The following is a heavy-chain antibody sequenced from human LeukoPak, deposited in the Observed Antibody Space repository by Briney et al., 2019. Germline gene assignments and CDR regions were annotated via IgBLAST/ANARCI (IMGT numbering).Heavy chain of an antibody. CDR1: GGTFSSYA. V-gene: IGHV1-69*06. CDR3: ARVSGTGTMTPSDY. CDR2: IIPIFGTA. J-gene: IGHJ4*02. Sequence: ASVKVSCKASGGTFSSYAISWVRQAPGQGLEWMGGIIPIFGTANYAQKFQGRVTITADKSTSTAYMELSSLRSEDTAVYYCARVSGTGTMTPSDYWGQRTLVTVSS. D-gene: IGHD1-14*01.